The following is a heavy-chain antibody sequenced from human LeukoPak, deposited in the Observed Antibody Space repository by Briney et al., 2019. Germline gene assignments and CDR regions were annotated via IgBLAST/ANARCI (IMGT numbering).Heavy chain of an antibody. Sequence: SQTLSLTCALSGDSVSSNNAAGNSVRQSPSRGLEWLGRTYYRSKWYNDYAVSVKSRITINPDTSKNQFSLQLNSVTPEDTAVYYCARRVVRGTDYMDVWGKGTTVTVSS. CDR3: ARRVVRGTDYMDV. V-gene: IGHV6-1*01. D-gene: IGHD3-3*01. J-gene: IGHJ6*03. CDR1: GDSVSSNNAA. CDR2: TYYRSKWYN.